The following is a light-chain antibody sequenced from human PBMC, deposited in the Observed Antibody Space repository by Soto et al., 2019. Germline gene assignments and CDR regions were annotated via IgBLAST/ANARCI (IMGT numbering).Light chain of an antibody. CDR3: QQYNSYSWT. J-gene: IGKJ1*01. Sequence: DIQMTQSPSTLSASVGDRVTITCRASQSISSWLAWYQQKPGKAPKLLIYKASSLESGVPSRFSGSGSVTEFTLTISSLQPDDFATYYCQQYNSYSWTVGQGTKVEIK. V-gene: IGKV1-5*03. CDR2: KAS. CDR1: QSISSW.